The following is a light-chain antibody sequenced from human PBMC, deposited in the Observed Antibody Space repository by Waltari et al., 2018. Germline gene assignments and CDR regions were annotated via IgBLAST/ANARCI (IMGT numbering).Light chain of an antibody. Sequence: QSVLTQPPSVSAAPGQRVTISCSGGPSNIGNNYVPWYRQFPGTAPKLPIQEDSERPSGVPGRFAGSKSGTSATLDITGLQAGDEADYYCGTWDSSLSGAVFGGGTHLTVL. CDR2: EDS. J-gene: IGLJ7*01. V-gene: IGLV1-51*02. CDR1: PSNIGNNY. CDR3: GTWDSSLSGAV.